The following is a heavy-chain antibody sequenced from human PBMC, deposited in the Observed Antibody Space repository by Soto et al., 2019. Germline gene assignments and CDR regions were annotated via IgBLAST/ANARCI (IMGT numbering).Heavy chain of an antibody. D-gene: IGHD2-15*01. V-gene: IGHV3-23*01. Sequence: GVSLRLSCSPCVCIFINYAISLLRQARGKGLEWVSAISGSVSDTYYTESVKGRFTISIDDFKNTLYLQMNSLRAEGTAVYYCAKDNGRGGGRVFEYWGKGNMVNVSS. CDR3: AKDNGRGGGRVFEY. CDR1: VCIFINYA. J-gene: IGHJ4*02. CDR2: ISGSVSDT.